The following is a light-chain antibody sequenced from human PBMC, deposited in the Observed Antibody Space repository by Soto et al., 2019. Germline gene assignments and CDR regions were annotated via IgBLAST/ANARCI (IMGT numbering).Light chain of an antibody. J-gene: IGKJ1*01. CDR3: QQTYSTPT. CDR1: QSISSY. V-gene: IGKV1-39*01. CDR2: AAS. Sequence: DIQMTQSPSSLSASVGDRVTITCRASQSISSYLSWYQQKPGKAPKLLIYAASSLQSGVTSRFSGSGSATDFTLTISSLQPEDFATYYCQQTYSTPTFGHGTKVEIK.